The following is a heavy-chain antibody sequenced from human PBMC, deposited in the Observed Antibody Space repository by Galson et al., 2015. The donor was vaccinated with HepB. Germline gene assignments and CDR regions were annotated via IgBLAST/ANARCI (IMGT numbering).Heavy chain of an antibody. CDR1: GGSFSGYY. V-gene: IGHV4-34*01. CDR3: ARGVVVVVAAYYYYYYMDV. J-gene: IGHJ6*03. D-gene: IGHD2-15*01. Sequence: LSLTCAVYGGSFSGYYWSWIRQPPGKGLEWIGEINHSGSTNYNPSLKSRVTISVDTSKNQFSLKLSSVTAADTAVYYCARGVVVVVAAYYYYYYMDVWGKGTTVTVPS. CDR2: INHSGST.